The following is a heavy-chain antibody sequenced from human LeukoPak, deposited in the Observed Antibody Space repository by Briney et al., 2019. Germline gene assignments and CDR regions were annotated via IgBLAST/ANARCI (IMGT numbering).Heavy chain of an antibody. CDR1: GGSISSSSYY. D-gene: IGHD3-10*01. CDR3: ARTAIVLLWFGELPYDAFDI. Sequence: PSETLSLTCTVSGGSISSSSYYWGWIRQPPGKGLEWIGRIYYGGSTYYNPSLKSRVTISVDTSKNQFSLKLSSVTAADTAVYYCARTAIVLLWFGELPYDAFDIWGQGTMVTVSS. V-gene: IGHV4-39*01. J-gene: IGHJ3*02. CDR2: IYYGGST.